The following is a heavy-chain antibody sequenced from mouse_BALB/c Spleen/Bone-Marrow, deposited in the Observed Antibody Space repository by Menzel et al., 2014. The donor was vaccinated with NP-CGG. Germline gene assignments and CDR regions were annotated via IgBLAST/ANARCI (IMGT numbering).Heavy chain of an antibody. J-gene: IGHJ3*01. CDR1: GFIFSSYA. V-gene: IGHV5-9-3*01. D-gene: IGHD1-1*01. Sequence: EVNVVESGGGLVKPGGSLKLSCAASGFIFSSYAMSWVRQTPEKRLEWVATISSGGSYTYYPDSVKGRFTISRDNAKNTLYQQMSSLRSEDTAMYYCARPHYYGSSWFAYWGQGTLVTVSA. CDR3: ARPHYYGSSWFAY. CDR2: ISSGGSYT.